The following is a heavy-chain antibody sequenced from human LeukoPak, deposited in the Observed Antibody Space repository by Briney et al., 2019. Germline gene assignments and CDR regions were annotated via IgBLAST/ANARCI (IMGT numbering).Heavy chain of an antibody. J-gene: IGHJ4*02. D-gene: IGHD3-3*01. Sequence: SETLSLTCTVSGGSISSYYWSWIRQPPGKGLEWIGYIYYSGSTNYNPSLKSRVTISVDTSKNQFSLKLSSVTAADTAVYYCARGDVGYYDFWSGYPRAFDYWGQGTLVTASS. CDR3: ARGDVGYYDFWSGYPRAFDY. V-gene: IGHV4-59*01. CDR1: GGSISSYY. CDR2: IYYSGST.